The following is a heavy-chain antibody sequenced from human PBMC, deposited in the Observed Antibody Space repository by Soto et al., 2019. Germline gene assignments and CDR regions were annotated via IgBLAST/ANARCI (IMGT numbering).Heavy chain of an antibody. CDR2: ISYDGSNK. J-gene: IGHJ4*02. CDR1: GFTFSSYG. CDR3: AKDIFTGEDTDIVEYFFDY. V-gene: IGHV3-30*18. D-gene: IGHD5-12*01. Sequence: PGGSLRLSCAASGFTFSSYGMHWVRQAPGKGLEWVAVISYDGSNKYYADSVKGRFTISRDNSKNTLYLQMNSLRAEDTAVYYCAKDIFTGEDTDIVEYFFDYWGQGPLVTVSS.